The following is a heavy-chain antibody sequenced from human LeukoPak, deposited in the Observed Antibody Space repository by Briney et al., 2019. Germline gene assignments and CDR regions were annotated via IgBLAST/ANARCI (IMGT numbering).Heavy chain of an antibody. CDR3: ARDVYYYDSGGFYS. Sequence: VGSLRLSCAASGFTFSTYAMHWVRQAPGKGLEWVALISDGGSNKYYADSVKGRFTISRDNSKNTLYLQMNSLGAEDTAVYYCARDVYYYDSGGFYSWGPGTLVTVSS. V-gene: IGHV3-30*01. J-gene: IGHJ4*02. D-gene: IGHD3-22*01. CDR2: ISDGGSNK. CDR1: GFTFSTYA.